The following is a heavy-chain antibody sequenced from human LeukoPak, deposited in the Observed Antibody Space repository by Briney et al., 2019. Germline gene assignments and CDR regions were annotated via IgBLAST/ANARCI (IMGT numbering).Heavy chain of an antibody. D-gene: IGHD3-22*01. Sequence: PGGSLRLSCAASGFTFSSYSMNWVRQAPGKGLEWASSISSSSSYIYYADSVKGRFTISRDNAKNSLYLQMNSLRAEDTAVYYCARDEVGHYSNCFDYWGQGTLVSVPS. J-gene: IGHJ4*02. CDR2: ISSSSSYI. CDR1: GFTFSSYS. CDR3: ARDEVGHYSNCFDY. V-gene: IGHV3-21*01.